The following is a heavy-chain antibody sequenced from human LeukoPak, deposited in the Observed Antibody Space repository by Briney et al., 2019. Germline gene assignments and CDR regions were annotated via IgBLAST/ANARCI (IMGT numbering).Heavy chain of an antibody. D-gene: IGHD3-10*01. V-gene: IGHV4-34*01. CDR1: GGSFSGYC. J-gene: IGHJ6*02. Sequence: SETLSLTCAVYGGSFSGYCWSWIRQPPGKGLEWIGEINHSGSTNYNPSLKSRVTISVDTSKNQFSLKLSSVTAADTAVYYCARRAFRGFGDYYYGMDVWGQGTTVTVSS. CDR3: ARRAFRGFGDYYYGMDV. CDR2: INHSGST.